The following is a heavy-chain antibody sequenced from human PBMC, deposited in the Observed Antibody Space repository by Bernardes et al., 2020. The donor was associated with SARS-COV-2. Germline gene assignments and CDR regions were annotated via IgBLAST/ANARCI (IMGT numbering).Heavy chain of an antibody. Sequence: GGSLRLSCAASGFTFSDYYMSWIRQAPGKGLEWVSTISSSGSYIYYADSVKGRFTISRDHSKNTLYLQMNSLRAEDTAVYYCARESLADYSNYEDTRFDPWGQGTLVTVSS. CDR3: ARESLADYSNYEDTRFDP. CDR2: ISSSGSYI. J-gene: IGHJ5*02. CDR1: GFTFSDYY. D-gene: IGHD4-4*01. V-gene: IGHV3-11*04.